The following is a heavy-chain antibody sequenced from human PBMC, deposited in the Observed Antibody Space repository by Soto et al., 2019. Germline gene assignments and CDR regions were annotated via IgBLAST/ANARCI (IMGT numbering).Heavy chain of an antibody. CDR1: GYSFAGYW. CDR2: IDPSDSQT. D-gene: IGHD3-22*01. Sequence: PGESLKISCKGSGYSFAGYWITWVRQKPGKGLEWMGRIDPSDSQTYYSPSFRGHVTISVTKSITTVFLQWSSLRASDTAMYYCARQIYDSDTGPNSQYYFDSWGQGTQVTVSS. CDR3: ARQIYDSDTGPNSQYYFDS. J-gene: IGHJ4*02. V-gene: IGHV5-10-1*01.